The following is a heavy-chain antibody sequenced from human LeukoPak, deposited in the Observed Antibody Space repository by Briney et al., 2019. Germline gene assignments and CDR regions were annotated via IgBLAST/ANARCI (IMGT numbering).Heavy chain of an antibody. CDR2: IYHSASN. D-gene: IGHD3-10*01. V-gene: IGHV4-38-2*02. J-gene: IGHJ5*02. Sequence: SETLSLTCAVSGYSISSGYYWGWIRQPPGKGLEWIGSIYHSASNYYNPSLRSPVTISVATSKNQLSLKLSSVTAVDTAVYYCAREFRYYYGSGSYPANLFDPWGQGILVTVSS. CDR3: AREFRYYYGSGSYPANLFDP. CDR1: GYSISSGYY.